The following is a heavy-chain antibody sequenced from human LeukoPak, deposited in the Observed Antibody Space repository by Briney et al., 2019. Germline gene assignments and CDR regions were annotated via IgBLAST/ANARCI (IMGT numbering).Heavy chain of an antibody. D-gene: IGHD3-10*01. CDR1: GFTFRKYE. Sequence: GGSLRLSCAASGFTFRKYEMNWVRQAPGKGLEWLSYISGSGRTKYYADSVKGRFTISRDNAKDSVGLQMNSLRADDTAIYYCATYITGPTIDYWGQGTLVTVST. CDR2: ISGSGRTK. V-gene: IGHV3-48*03. J-gene: IGHJ4*02. CDR3: ATYITGPTIDY.